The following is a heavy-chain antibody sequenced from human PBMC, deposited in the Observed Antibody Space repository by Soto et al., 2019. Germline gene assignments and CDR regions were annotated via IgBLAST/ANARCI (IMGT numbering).Heavy chain of an antibody. J-gene: IGHJ5*02. V-gene: IGHV3-23*01. CDR3: AKVVLQFLEWSPNWLDP. Sequence: HPGGSLRLSCAASGFTFRKYAMTWVRQAPGKGLEWASSISISGGSTYYADSVKGRFTISRDNSKNTLDLQMNSLRAEDTAVYYCAKVVLQFLEWSPNWLDPWGQGTLVTVSS. CDR1: GFTFRKYA. CDR2: ISISGGST. D-gene: IGHD3-3*01.